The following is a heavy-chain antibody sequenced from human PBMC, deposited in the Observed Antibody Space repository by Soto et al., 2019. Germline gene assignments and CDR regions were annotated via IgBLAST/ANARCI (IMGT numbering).Heavy chain of an antibody. CDR3: AKDEEGSGSGSYFIPYYYYYMDV. CDR1: GFTFSSYA. J-gene: IGHJ6*03. D-gene: IGHD3-10*01. V-gene: IGHV3-23*01. Sequence: GGSLRLSCAASGFTFSSYAMSWVRQAPGKGLEWVSAISGSGGSTYYADSVKGRFTISRDNSKNTLYLQMNSLRAEDTAVYYCAKDEEGSGSGSYFIPYYYYYMDVWGKGTTVTVSS. CDR2: ISGSGGST.